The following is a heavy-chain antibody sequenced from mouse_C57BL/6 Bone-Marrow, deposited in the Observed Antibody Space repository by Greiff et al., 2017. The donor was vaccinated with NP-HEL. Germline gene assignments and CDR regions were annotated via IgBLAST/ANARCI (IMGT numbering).Heavy chain of an antibody. CDR2: IYSRSGNT. Sequence: QVQLQQSGAELARPGASVKLSCKASGYTFTSHGISWVKQRTGQGFEWIGEIYSRSGNTYHNEKFKGKDTLTADKSSSTAYMELRSLTSEDYAVYFCAKEGVTTGGAYWGQGTLVTVSA. D-gene: IGHD1-1*01. CDR3: AKEGVTTGGAY. V-gene: IGHV1-81*01. CDR1: GYTFTSHG. J-gene: IGHJ3*01.